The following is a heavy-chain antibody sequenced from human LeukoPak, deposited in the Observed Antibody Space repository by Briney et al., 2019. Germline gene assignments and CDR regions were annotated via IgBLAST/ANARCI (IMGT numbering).Heavy chain of an antibody. CDR1: GFTVSSNY. Sequence: GGSLRLSCAASGFTVSSNYMSWVRQAPGKGLEWVSYISSSSSTIYYADSVKGRFTISRDNAKNSLYLQMNSLRAEDTAVYYCARGSTYYDSSGQVPFDYWGQGTLVTVSS. D-gene: IGHD3-22*01. V-gene: IGHV3-48*01. CDR2: ISSSSSTI. CDR3: ARGSTYYDSSGQVPFDY. J-gene: IGHJ4*02.